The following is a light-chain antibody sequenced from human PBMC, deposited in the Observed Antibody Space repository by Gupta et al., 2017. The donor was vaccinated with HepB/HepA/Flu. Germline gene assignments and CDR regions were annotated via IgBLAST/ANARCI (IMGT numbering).Light chain of an antibody. CDR2: SAS. CDR1: QGISTY. J-gene: IGKJ5*01. Sequence: DIQLTQSPSFLSASVGDQVTITCRASQGISTYLAWYQQKPGKAPKLLIYSASTLQSGVPSSFSGSGSGTEFTLTISSLQPEDFTTYYCQQVNSFPITFGPGTRLEIK. CDR3: QQVNSFPIT. V-gene: IGKV1-9*01.